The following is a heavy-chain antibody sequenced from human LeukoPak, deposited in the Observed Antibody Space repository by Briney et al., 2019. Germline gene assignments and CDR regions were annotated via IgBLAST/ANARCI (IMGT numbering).Heavy chain of an antibody. Sequence: SETLSLTCAVYGGSFSGYYWSWIRQPPGKGLEWIGEINHSGSTNYNPSLKSRVTISVDTSKNQFSLKLSSVTAADTAVYYCARGPVLNYDFWSGYFPFDYWGQGTLVTVSS. CDR2: INHSGST. CDR3: ARGPVLNYDFWSGYFPFDY. V-gene: IGHV4-34*01. D-gene: IGHD3-3*01. CDR1: GGSFSGYY. J-gene: IGHJ4*02.